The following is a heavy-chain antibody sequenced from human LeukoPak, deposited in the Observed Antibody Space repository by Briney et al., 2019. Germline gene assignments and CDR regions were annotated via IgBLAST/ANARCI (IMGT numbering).Heavy chain of an antibody. J-gene: IGHJ6*02. Sequence: QSGGSLRLSCAASGFTFSSYAMSWVRQAPGKGLEWVANIKQDGSEKYYVDSVKGRFTISRDNAKNSLYLQMNSLRAEDTAVYYCARDGQYWANYGMDVWGQGTTVTVSS. CDR2: IKQDGSEK. CDR3: ARDGQYWANYGMDV. D-gene: IGHD4-11*01. CDR1: GFTFSSYA. V-gene: IGHV3-7*01.